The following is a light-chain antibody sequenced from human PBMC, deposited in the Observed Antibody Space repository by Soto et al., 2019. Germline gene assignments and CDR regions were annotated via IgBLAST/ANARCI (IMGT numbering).Light chain of an antibody. Sequence: IVMTQSPRTLSVSPGERATLSCRASLSVSTNLAWYQQKPGQAPRLLIYGASTRATGISARFSGSGSGTEFTLAISRLEPEDFAVYYCQQYGSSGTFGQGTKVDI. CDR3: QQYGSSGT. CDR1: LSVSTN. CDR2: GAS. J-gene: IGKJ1*01. V-gene: IGKV3-15*01.